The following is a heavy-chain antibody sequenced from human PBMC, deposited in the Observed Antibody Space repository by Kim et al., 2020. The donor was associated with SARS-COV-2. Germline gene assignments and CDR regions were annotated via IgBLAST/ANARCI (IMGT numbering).Heavy chain of an antibody. Sequence: GGSLRLSCSTSGFPLGDYHMAWVRQAPGQGLEWLSYISSTGSSTKYAESLQGRFTISRDNAKNLVFLQLSSLRAEDTAMYYCARSTTVITALLEHWGQG. V-gene: IGHV3-11*03. CDR1: GFPLGDYH. CDR2: ISSTGSST. J-gene: IGHJ1*01. D-gene: IGHD4-17*01. CDR3: ARSTTVITALLEH.